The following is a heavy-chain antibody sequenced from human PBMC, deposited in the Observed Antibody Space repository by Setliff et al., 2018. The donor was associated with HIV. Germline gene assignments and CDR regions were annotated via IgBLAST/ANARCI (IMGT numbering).Heavy chain of an antibody. J-gene: IGHJ4*02. V-gene: IGHV4-4*09. CDR3: ARHGTWNSQRFHFDY. Sequence: PSETLSLTCTVSAVSIGGYSWSWIRQSPGKGLGWIGSIYSTDTTNHNPSLESRVTISVDKSKNQFSLKLNSVTAADTAVYYCARHGTWNSQRFHFDYWGQGTPVTVSS. CDR2: IYSTDTT. D-gene: IGHD1-7*01. CDR1: AVSIGGYS.